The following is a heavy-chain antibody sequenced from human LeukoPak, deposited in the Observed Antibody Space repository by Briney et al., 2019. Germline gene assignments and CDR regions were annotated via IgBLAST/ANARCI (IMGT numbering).Heavy chain of an antibody. Sequence: GGSLRLSCAASGFTFSTYAVNWVRQAPGKGLEWVSTISGSGDSTYYADSVKGRFTISRDNSKDTLYLQMSSVRAEDTAVYYCAKLTRYDILTGYPNWFDPWGQGTLVTVSS. J-gene: IGHJ5*02. V-gene: IGHV3-23*01. CDR3: AKLTRYDILTGYPNWFDP. CDR2: ISGSGDST. CDR1: GFTFSTYA. D-gene: IGHD3-9*01.